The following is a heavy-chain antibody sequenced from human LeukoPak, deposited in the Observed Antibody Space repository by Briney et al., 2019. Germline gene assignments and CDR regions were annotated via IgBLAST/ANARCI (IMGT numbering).Heavy chain of an antibody. J-gene: IGHJ4*02. Sequence: ASVKVSCKVSGYTLTELSMHWVRQAPGKGLEWMGGFDPEDGETIYAQKFQGRVTMTEDTSTDTAYMELSSLRSEDTAVYYCATSREYYDFWSDQFDYWGQGTLVTVSS. CDR3: ATSREYYDFWSDQFDY. V-gene: IGHV1-24*01. CDR2: FDPEDGET. CDR1: GYTLTELS. D-gene: IGHD3-3*01.